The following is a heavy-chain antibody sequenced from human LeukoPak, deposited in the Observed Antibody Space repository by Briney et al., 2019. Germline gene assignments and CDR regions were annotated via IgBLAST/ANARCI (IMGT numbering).Heavy chain of an antibody. Sequence: ASVKVSCKASGYTFTSYAMHWVRQAPGQRLEWMGWINAGNGNTKYSQKFQGRVTITRDTSASTAYMELSSLRSEDTAVYYCASLVYYYDSRGYHNWFDPWGQGTLFTVSS. J-gene: IGHJ5*02. CDR2: INAGNGNT. V-gene: IGHV1-3*01. D-gene: IGHD3-22*01. CDR3: ASLVYYYDSRGYHNWFDP. CDR1: GYTFTSYA.